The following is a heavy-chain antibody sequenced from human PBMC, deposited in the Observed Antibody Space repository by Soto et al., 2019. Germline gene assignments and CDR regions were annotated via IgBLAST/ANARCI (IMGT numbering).Heavy chain of an antibody. J-gene: IGHJ6*02. CDR3: ARDPVVAVAGTPFYYYYGMDV. CDR1: GYTFTSYG. D-gene: IGHD6-19*01. V-gene: IGHV1-18*01. Sequence: QVQLVQSGAEVKKPGASVKVSCKASGYTFTSYGISWVRQAPGQGLEWMGWISAYNGNTNYAQKLQGRVTMTTDTSTSTAYMELRSLRSDDTAVYYCARDPVVAVAGTPFYYYYGMDVWGQGTTVPVSS. CDR2: ISAYNGNT.